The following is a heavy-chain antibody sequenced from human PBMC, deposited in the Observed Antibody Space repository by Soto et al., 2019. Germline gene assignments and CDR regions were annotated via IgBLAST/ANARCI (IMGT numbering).Heavy chain of an antibody. CDR3: ASTNAGSYYYYYYGMDV. V-gene: IGHV1-18*01. Sequence: QVQLVQSGAEVKKPGASVKVSCKASGYTFTSYGISWVRQAPGQGLEWMGWISAYNGNTNYAQKLQGRVTMTTDTSTSTADMELRSLRSDDTAVYYCASTNAGSYYYYYYGMDVWGQGTTVTVSS. J-gene: IGHJ6*02. CDR1: GYTFTSYG. D-gene: IGHD3-10*01. CDR2: ISAYNGNT.